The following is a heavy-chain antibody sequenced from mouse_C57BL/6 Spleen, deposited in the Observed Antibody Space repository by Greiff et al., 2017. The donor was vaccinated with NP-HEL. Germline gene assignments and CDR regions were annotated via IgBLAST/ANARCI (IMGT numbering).Heavy chain of an antibody. V-gene: IGHV1-64*01. CDR3: ARYGSSSWFAY. J-gene: IGHJ3*01. D-gene: IGHD1-1*01. CDR2: IHPNSGRT. Sequence: VQLQQPGAELVKPGASVKLSCKASGYTFTSYWMHWVKQRPGQGLEWIGMIHPNSGRTNYNEKFKSKATLTVDKSSSTAYMQLSSLTSEDSAVYYCARYGSSSWFAYWGQGTLVTVSA. CDR1: GYTFTSYW.